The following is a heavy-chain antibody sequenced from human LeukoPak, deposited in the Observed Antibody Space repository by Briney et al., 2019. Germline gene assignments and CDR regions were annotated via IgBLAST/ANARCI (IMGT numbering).Heavy chain of an antibody. Sequence: SVKVSCKASGGTFSSYAISWVRQAPGQGLEWMGGIIPIFGTANYAQKFQGRVTITTDESTSTAYMELSSLRSEDTAVYYCARCPPYYYDRSGYYYFDYWGQGTLVTVSS. CDR2: IIPIFGTA. V-gene: IGHV1-69*05. CDR3: ARCPPYYYDRSGYYYFDY. J-gene: IGHJ4*02. CDR1: GGTFSSYA. D-gene: IGHD3-22*01.